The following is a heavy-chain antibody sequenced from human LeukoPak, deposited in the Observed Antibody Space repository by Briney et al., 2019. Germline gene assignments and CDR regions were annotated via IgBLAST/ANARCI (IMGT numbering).Heavy chain of an antibody. Sequence: GXXXVXNIKEDGGEKKYVDSVKGRFPISRDNAKNSLYLQMNSLRAEDTAVYYCARVEGQYCSGGSCHSCYWGQGTLVTVSS. J-gene: IGHJ4*02. V-gene: IGHV3-7*01. CDR3: ARVEGQYCSGGSCHSCY. CDR2: IKEDGGEK. D-gene: IGHD2-15*01.